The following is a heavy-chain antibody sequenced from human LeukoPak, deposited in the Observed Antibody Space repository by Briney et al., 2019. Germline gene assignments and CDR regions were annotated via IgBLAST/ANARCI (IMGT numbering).Heavy chain of an antibody. CDR3: ARGSLRYYYMDV. V-gene: IGHV1-8*03. CDR1: GYTFTSYD. CDR2: MNPNSGNT. J-gene: IGHJ6*03. Sequence: ASVKVSCKSSGYTFTSYDINWVRQATGQGLEWMGWMNPNSGNTGYAQKFQGRVTITRNTSISTAYMELSSLRSEDTAVYYCARGSLRYYYMDVWGKGPRSPSP. D-gene: IGHD4-17*01.